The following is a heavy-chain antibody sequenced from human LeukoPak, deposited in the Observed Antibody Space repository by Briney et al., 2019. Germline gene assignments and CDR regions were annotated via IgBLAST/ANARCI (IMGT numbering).Heavy chain of an antibody. V-gene: IGHV1-2*02. J-gene: IGHJ4*02. CDR1: GYTFTGYY. Sequence: ASVKVSCTASGYTFTGYYMHWVRQAPGQGLEWMGWINPKSGGTNHAQKFQGRVTMTRDTSISTAYMELSRLRSDDTAAYYCARVERGYSGYDYQYWGQGTLVTVSS. CDR3: ARVERGYSGYDYQY. CDR2: INPKSGGT. D-gene: IGHD5-12*01.